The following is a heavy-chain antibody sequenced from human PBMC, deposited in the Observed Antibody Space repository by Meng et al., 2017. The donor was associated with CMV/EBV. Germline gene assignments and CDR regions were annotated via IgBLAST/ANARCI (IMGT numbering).Heavy chain of an antibody. CDR2: INHSGST. V-gene: IGHV4-34*01. J-gene: IGHJ6*02. Sequence: SETLSLTCAVYGGSFSGYYWSWIRQPPGKGLEWIGEINHSGSTNYNPSLKSRVTISVDTSKNQFSLKLSSVTAADTAVYYCARGAIAAADTSYYGMDVWGQGTTVTV. D-gene: IGHD6-13*01. CDR1: GGSFSGYY. CDR3: ARGAIAAADTSYYGMDV.